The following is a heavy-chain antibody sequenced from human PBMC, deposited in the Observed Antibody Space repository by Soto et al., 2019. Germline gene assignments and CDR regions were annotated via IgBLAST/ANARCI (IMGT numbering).Heavy chain of an antibody. CDR1: GFSLSNAKMG. CDR2: IFSNDAK. Sequence: QVTLKESGPVLVKPTETLTLTCTVSGFSLSNAKMGVTWIRQPPGKALEWLAHIFSNDAKSYSTSLKSRLTISKDPSTSQVVLTTTNMDPVDTATYYCARISRDGDNSWDYWGQGTLVTVSS. J-gene: IGHJ4*02. D-gene: IGHD2-21*01. V-gene: IGHV2-26*01. CDR3: ARISRDGDNSWDY.